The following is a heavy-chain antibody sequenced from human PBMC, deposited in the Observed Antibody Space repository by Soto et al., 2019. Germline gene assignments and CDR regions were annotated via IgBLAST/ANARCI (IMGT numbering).Heavy chain of an antibody. J-gene: IGHJ6*02. V-gene: IGHV2-5*01. D-gene: IGHD2-15*01. Sequence: QLTLKESGPTLVKPTQTLTLTCSFSGFSLGSRGVGVGWVRQPPGKALEGLGVIYWTDDKRYSTSLQTRVTIAKRPYANLLFLTLTDVDPMPTATDSGSRTGCGGNDCYLFYYFVVDVGSQGTTVIVS. CDR3: SRTGCGGNDCYLFYYFVVDV. CDR2: IYWTDDK. CDR1: GFSLGSRGVG.